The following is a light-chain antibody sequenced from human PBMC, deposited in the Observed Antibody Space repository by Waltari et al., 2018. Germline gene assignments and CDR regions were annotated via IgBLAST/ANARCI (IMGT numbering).Light chain of an antibody. V-gene: IGKV4-1*01. CDR3: QQYNSYWT. CDR1: QSLLYSSNNKNY. J-gene: IGKJ1*01. Sequence: DIVMTQSPDSLAASLGERATITCKSSQSLLYSSNNKNYLAWYQQKPGQPPKLLIYWASTRESGVPDRFTGSGSGTDFTLTISSLQAEDVAVYYCQQYNSYWTFGQGTKVEIK. CDR2: WAS.